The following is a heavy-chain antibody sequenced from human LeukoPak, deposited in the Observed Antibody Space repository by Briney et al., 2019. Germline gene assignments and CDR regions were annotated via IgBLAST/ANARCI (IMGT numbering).Heavy chain of an antibody. V-gene: IGHV3-53*01. CDR2: IYSGGST. J-gene: IGHJ4*02. Sequence: PGGSLRLSCAASGFTFSSYGMHWVRQAPGKGLEWVSVIYSGGSTYYADSVKGRFTISRDNSKNTLYLQMNSLRAEDTAVYYCARESYGFDYWGQGTLVTVSS. CDR3: ARESYGFDY. D-gene: IGHD3-10*01. CDR1: GFTFSSYG.